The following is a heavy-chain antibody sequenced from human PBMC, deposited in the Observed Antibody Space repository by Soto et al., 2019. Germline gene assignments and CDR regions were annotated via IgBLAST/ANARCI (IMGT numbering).Heavy chain of an antibody. D-gene: IGHD2-8*02. J-gene: IGHJ6*02. CDR1: GGTFSSYA. V-gene: IGHV1-69*06. Sequence: SVKVSCKASGGTFSSYAISWVRQAPGQGLEWMGGIIPIFGTANYAQKFQGRVTITADKSTSTAYMELSSLRSEDTAVYYCARDKVVYAIYYYYGMDVWGQGTTVTVSS. CDR3: ARDKVVYAIYYYYGMDV. CDR2: IIPIFGTA.